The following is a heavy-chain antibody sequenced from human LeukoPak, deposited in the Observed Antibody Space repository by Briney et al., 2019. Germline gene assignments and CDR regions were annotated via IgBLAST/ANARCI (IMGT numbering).Heavy chain of an antibody. CDR1: GYSISSGYY. V-gene: IGHV4-38-2*02. D-gene: IGHD3-22*01. CDR2: IYHSGST. J-gene: IGHJ4*02. CDR3: ARTPIYYFDNSGYYN. Sequence: SETLSLTCTVSGYSISSGYYWGWIRQPPGKGLEWIGSIYHSGSTNYNPSLKSRVTISVDTSKNQFSLKLSSVTAADTAVYYCARTPIYYFDNSGYYNWGQGTLVTVSS.